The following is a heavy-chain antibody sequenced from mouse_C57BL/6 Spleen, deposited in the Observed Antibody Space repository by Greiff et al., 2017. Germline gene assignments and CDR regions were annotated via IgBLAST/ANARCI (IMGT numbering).Heavy chain of an antibody. CDR1: GYTFTSYW. J-gene: IGHJ3*01. Sequence: QVQLQQPGAELVMPGASVKLSCKASGYTFTSYWMHWVKQRPGQGLEWIGEIDPSDSYTNYNQKFKGKSTLTVDKSSSTAYMQLSSLTSEESAVYYCARCDDSNCVVIGYWGKGTLVTVSA. CDR3: ARCDDSNCVVIGY. D-gene: IGHD2-5*01. V-gene: IGHV1-69*01. CDR2: IDPSDSYT.